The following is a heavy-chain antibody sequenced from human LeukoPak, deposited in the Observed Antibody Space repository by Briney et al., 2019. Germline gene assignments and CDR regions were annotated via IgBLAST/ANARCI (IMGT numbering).Heavy chain of an antibody. CDR2: IYPGDSDT. CDR3: ARRVRLVRGVKVFDY. Sequence: GESLKISCKGSGYSFTSYWIGWVRPMPGKGLEWMGIIYPGDSDTRYSPSFQGQATISADKSISTAYLQWSSLKASDTAMYYCARRVRLVRGVKVFDYWGQGTLATVSS. D-gene: IGHD3-10*01. J-gene: IGHJ4*02. V-gene: IGHV5-51*01. CDR1: GYSFTSYW.